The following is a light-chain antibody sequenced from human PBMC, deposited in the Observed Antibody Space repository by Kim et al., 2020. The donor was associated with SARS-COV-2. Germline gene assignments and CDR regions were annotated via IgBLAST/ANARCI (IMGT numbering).Light chain of an antibody. CDR2: DVS. Sequence: PASIFCRSSQSLVHTNGVTYLSWFHQRPGQSPRRLIYDVSNRDSGVPDRFSGSGSGSGFTLKISRVEAEDVGVYSCMQYTQWPLTFGQGTKVDIK. J-gene: IGKJ1*01. CDR1: QSLVHTNGVTY. V-gene: IGKV2-30*02. CDR3: MQYTQWPLT.